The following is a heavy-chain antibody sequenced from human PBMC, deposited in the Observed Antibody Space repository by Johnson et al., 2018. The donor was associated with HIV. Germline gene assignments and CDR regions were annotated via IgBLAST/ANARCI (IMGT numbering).Heavy chain of an antibody. V-gene: IGHV3-30*02. D-gene: IGHD4-23*01. Sequence: QEQLVESGGGVVQPGGSLTLSCAASGFTFSSYGMHWVRQAPVKGMEWVGFIRFDGSDKFYADSVKGRFTISRDNSKNTLYLQMNSLSAEDSAVYYCARDGRWPRDAFDIWGQGIMVTVSS. CDR3: ARDGRWPRDAFDI. CDR1: GFTFSSYG. J-gene: IGHJ3*02. CDR2: IRFDGSDK.